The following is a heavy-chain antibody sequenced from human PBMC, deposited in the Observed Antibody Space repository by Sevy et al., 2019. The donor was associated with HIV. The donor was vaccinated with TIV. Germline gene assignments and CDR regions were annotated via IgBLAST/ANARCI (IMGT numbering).Heavy chain of an antibody. CDR2: ISYDGSNK. CDR3: ARAPRYYYDSSGDSDY. D-gene: IGHD3-22*01. CDR1: GFTFSSYA. V-gene: IGHV3-30-3*01. Sequence: GGSLRLSCAASGFTFSSYAMHWVRQAPGKGLEWVAVISYDGSNKYYADSVKGPFTISRDNSKNTLYLQMNSLRAEDTAVYYCARAPRYYYDSSGDSDYWGQGTLVTVSS. J-gene: IGHJ4*02.